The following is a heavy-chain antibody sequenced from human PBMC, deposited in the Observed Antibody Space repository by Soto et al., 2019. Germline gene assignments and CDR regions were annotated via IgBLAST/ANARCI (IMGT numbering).Heavy chain of an antibody. V-gene: IGHV3-21*01. CDR2: ISSSGSFM. CDR1: GFTFSSDS. CDR3: ARDPPSGTTLDWFDS. Sequence: ESGGGLVKPGGSQRLSCAASGFTFSSDSMGWVRQAPGKGLEWVASISSSGSFMNYADSVKGRFTISRDNAKNSRYLQMRSLKDEDTAVYYCARDPPSGTTLDWFDSWGQGTLVTVSS. J-gene: IGHJ5*01. D-gene: IGHD1-7*01.